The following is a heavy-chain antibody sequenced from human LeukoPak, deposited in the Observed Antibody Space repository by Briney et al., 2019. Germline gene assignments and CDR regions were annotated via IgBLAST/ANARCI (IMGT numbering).Heavy chain of an antibody. CDR2: IYYSGST. CDR1: GGSISSYY. D-gene: IGHD5-18*01. Sequence: SETLSLTCTVSGGSISSYYWSWIRQPPGKELEWIGTIYYSGSTYYNPSLKSRVTISVDTSKNQFSLKLSSVTAADTAVYFCARARSSYGYGDAFDIWGQGTMVTVSS. J-gene: IGHJ3*02. V-gene: IGHV4-59*12. CDR3: ARARSSYGYGDAFDI.